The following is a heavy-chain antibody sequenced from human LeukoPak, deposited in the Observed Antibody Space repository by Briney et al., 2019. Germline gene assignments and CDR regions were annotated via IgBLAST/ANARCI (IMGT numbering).Heavy chain of an antibody. V-gene: IGHV4-59*01. Sequence: SETLSFTCTVSGGSISSYYWSWIRQPPGKGLEWIGYIYYSGSTNYNPSLKSRVTISVDTSKNQFSLKLSSVTAADTAVYYCARWYSGSYYDYWGQGTLVTVSS. D-gene: IGHD1-26*01. CDR1: GGSISSYY. CDR2: IYYSGST. J-gene: IGHJ4*02. CDR3: ARWYSGSYYDY.